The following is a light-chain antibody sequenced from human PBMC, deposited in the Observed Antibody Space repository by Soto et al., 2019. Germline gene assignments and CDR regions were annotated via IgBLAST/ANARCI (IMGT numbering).Light chain of an antibody. CDR1: QSVDND. V-gene: IGKV3D-15*01. J-gene: IGKJ4*01. CDR3: QQYNNWPLT. Sequence: EIVMTQSPATLSVSPGDIATLSCRASQSVDNDLAWYQQKPGQPPRLLIYGASTRATGIPARFSGSQSGTEFTLTISSLLSEDFAVYSCQQYNNWPLTLGGGTKVDIK. CDR2: GAS.